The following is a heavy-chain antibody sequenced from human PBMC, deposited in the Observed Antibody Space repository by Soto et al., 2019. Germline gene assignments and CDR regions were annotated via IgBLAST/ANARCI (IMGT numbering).Heavy chain of an antibody. Sequence: QMQLLQSGAEVKKTGSSVKISCKTSGWIFTFKYLHWLRQAPGQGLEWLAWITPYNGNVKYAQHFQDRISLTRDNSLAPLSLEVRNLTSEETCPYYGARSATYGDQHFTDSWCQGTLV. CDR3: ARSATYGDQHFTDS. J-gene: IGHJ5*01. V-gene: IGHV1-45*02. CDR1: GWIFTFKY. D-gene: IGHD3-10*01. CDR2: ITPYNGNV.